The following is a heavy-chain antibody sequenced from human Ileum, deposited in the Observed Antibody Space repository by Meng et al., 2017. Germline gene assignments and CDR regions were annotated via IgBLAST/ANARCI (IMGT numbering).Heavy chain of an antibody. V-gene: IGHV4-61*01. CDR3: ARAETALDY. D-gene: IGHD5-18*01. CDR2: IYNTGGT. CDR1: CVSVCSGSYY. Sequence: GQLKGSGPGLVVPCEILAATCIDSCVSVCSGSYYWNWIRQPPGTGPEWIAYIYNTGGTNYNPSLKSRVIISADTSKNKFSLKLSSVTAADTAVYYCARAETALDYWGQGTLVTVSS. J-gene: IGHJ4*02.